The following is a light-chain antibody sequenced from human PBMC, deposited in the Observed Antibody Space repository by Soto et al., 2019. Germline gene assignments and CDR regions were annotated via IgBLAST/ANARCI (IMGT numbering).Light chain of an antibody. CDR1: TSNIGSNT. CDR3: AAWDDSLNGHVV. V-gene: IGLV1-44*01. CDR2: SNN. Sequence: QPVLTQPPSASGTPGQRVTISCSGSTSNIGSNTVNWYQQVPGTAPKLLIYSNNQRPSGVPDRFSASKSGTSASLAISGLQSGDEADYYCAAWDDSLNGHVVFGGGTKVTVL. J-gene: IGLJ2*01.